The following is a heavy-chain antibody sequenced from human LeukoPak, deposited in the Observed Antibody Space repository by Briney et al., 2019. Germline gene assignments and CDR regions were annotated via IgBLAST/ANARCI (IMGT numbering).Heavy chain of an antibody. Sequence: GGSLRLSCAASGFTFSSYSMNWVRQAPGKGLEWVSFISSSSSYIYYADSVKGRFTISRDNAKNSLYLQMNSLRAEDTAVYYCARDGIAAAAFDIWGQGTMVTVSS. CDR2: ISSSSSYI. CDR3: ARDGIAAAAFDI. D-gene: IGHD6-13*01. J-gene: IGHJ3*02. V-gene: IGHV3-21*01. CDR1: GFTFSSYS.